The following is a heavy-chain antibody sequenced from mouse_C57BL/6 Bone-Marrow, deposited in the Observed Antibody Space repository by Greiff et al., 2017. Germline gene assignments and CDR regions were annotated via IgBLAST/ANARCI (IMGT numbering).Heavy chain of an antibody. J-gene: IGHJ4*01. D-gene: IGHD2-1*01. CDR2: IDPSDSYT. CDR3: ARRRLWLLHAMDY. CDR1: GYTFTSYW. V-gene: IGHV1-50*01. Sequence: QVQLQQPGAELVKPGASVKLSCKASGYTFTSYWMQWVKQRPGQGLEWIGEIDPSDSYTNYNQKLKGKATLTVDTSSSTAYMQLSSLTSEDSAVYYCARRRLWLLHAMDYWGQGSSVTVSS.